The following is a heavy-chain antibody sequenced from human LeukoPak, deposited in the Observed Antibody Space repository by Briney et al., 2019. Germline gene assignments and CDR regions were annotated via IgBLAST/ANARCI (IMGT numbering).Heavy chain of an antibody. D-gene: IGHD3-22*01. J-gene: IGHJ3*02. Sequence: SETLSLTCTDSGYSIGSGYYWGWIRQPPGKGLEWIGSIYHSGRTYYNPSLKSRVTISVDTSKNQFSLKLSSVTAADTAVYYCARWGGGYYDSSGYIGHDAFDIWGQGTMVTVSS. CDR1: GYSIGSGYY. CDR2: IYHSGRT. CDR3: ARWGGGYYDSSGYIGHDAFDI. V-gene: IGHV4-38-2*02.